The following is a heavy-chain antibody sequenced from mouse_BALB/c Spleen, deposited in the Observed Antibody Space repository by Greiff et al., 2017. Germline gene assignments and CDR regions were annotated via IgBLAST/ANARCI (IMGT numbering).Heavy chain of an antibody. CDR2: ISNLAYSI. J-gene: IGHJ4*01. D-gene: IGHD2-3*01. CDR1: GFTFSDYG. V-gene: IGHV5-15*02. Sequence: EVKVVESGGGLVQPGGSRKLSCAASGFTFSDYGMAWVRQAPGKWPEWVAFISNLAYSIYYADTVTGRFTISRENAKNTLYLEMSSLRSEDTAMYYCARGYDGFSYAMDYWGQGTSVTVSS. CDR3: ARGYDGFSYAMDY.